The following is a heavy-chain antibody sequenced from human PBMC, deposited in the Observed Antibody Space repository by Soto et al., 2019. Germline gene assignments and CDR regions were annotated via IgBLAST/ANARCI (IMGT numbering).Heavy chain of an antibody. V-gene: IGHV4-59*01. CDR2: IYYTGST. CDR3: ARVEYSGYDFSRAFLGY. CDR1: GGSISSYY. J-gene: IGHJ4*02. D-gene: IGHD5-12*01. Sequence: SETLSLTCTVSGGSISSYYWTWIRQPPGKGLEYIGYIYYTGSTNYNPSLKSRVTISVDTSKNQLFLRMSSVTAADTAVYFCARVEYSGYDFSRAFLGYWGQGTLVTVSS.